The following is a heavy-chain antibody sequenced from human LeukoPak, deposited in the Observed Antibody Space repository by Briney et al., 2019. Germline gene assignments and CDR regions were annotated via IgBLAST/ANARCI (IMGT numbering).Heavy chain of an antibody. CDR2: IYPGDSDT. V-gene: IGHV5-51*01. J-gene: IGHJ4*02. CDR3: ARLGPAPPPSSSFFDY. CDR1: GYSFTNYW. Sequence: GESLKISCTGSGYSFTNYWITWVRQMPGKGLEWMGIIYPGDSDTRYSPSFQGQVTISVDKSISTAYLQWSSLKASDTAMYYCARLGPAPPPSSSFFDYWGQGTLVTVSS. D-gene: IGHD6-6*01.